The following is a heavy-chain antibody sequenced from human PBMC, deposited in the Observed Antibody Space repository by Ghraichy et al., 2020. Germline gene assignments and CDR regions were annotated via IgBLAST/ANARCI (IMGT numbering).Heavy chain of an antibody. CDR1: STRLNCNH. CDR3: AREVSVTAFDR. V-gene: IGHV4-61*02. D-gene: IGHD2-21*02. J-gene: IGHJ4*02. CDR2: ISSGGST. Sequence: SQTLSLTCARTSTRLNCNHITRTRMPPSAGKEQEWIGRISSGGSTNYNFSLKSRVTMSIDTAKNQFSLSLSSVTVVDTAVYYCAREVSVTAFDRWGQGTL.